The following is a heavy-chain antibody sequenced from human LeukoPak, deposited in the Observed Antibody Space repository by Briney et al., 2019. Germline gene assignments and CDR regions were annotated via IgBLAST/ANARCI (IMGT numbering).Heavy chain of an antibody. CDR2: IYHSGST. Sequence: SETLSLTCTVSGYSISSGYYWGWIRQPPGKGLEWIGSIYHSGSTYYNPSLKSRVTISVDTSKNQFSLKLSSVTAADTAVYYCARDPRGMIVVVEDAFDIWGQGTMVTVSS. V-gene: IGHV4-38-2*02. D-gene: IGHD3-22*01. J-gene: IGHJ3*02. CDR1: GYSISSGYY. CDR3: ARDPRGMIVVVEDAFDI.